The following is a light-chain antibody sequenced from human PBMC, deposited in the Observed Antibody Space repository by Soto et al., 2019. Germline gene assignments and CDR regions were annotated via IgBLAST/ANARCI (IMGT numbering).Light chain of an antibody. CDR3: SSYTSSSTPWV. CDR1: SSDVGGYNY. Sequence: QSVLTQPASVSGSPGQSITISCTGTSSDVGGYNYVYWYQQHPGKAPKLMIYEVSNRPSGVSNRFSGSKSGNTASLTISGIQAEDEADYYCSSYTSSSTPWVFGGGTKVTVL. V-gene: IGLV2-14*01. J-gene: IGLJ3*02. CDR2: EVS.